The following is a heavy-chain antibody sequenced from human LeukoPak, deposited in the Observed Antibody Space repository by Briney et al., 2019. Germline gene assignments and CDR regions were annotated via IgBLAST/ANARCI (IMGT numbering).Heavy chain of an antibody. CDR2: LNPNTLVT. V-gene: IGHV1-2*02. CDR3: ARKDGGRDGMDV. CDR1: GYTFTDYY. Sequence: ASVKVSCRASGYTFTDYYMHWVRQAPGQGLEWMGWLNPNTLVTNYAQHFQGRVSMTWDTSISTGYMDLHSLTSDDTALYYCARKDGGRDGMDVWGQGTTVTVSS. J-gene: IGHJ6*02. D-gene: IGHD4-23*01.